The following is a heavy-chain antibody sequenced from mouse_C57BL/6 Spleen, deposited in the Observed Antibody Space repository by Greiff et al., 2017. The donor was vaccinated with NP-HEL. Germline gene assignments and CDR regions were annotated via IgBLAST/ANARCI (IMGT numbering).Heavy chain of an antibody. Sequence: DVKLVESEGGLVQPGSSMKLSCTASGFTFSDYYMAWVRQVPEKGLEWVANINYDGSSTYYLDSLKSRFIISRDNAKNILYLQMSSLKSEDTATYYCARDLYYGSSNWYFDVWGTGTTVTVSS. CDR2: INYDGSST. V-gene: IGHV5-16*01. D-gene: IGHD1-1*01. J-gene: IGHJ1*03. CDR1: GFTFSDYY. CDR3: ARDLYYGSSNWYFDV.